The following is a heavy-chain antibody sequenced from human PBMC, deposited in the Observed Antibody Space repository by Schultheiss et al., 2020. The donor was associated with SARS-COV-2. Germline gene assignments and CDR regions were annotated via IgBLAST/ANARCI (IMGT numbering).Heavy chain of an antibody. V-gene: IGHV3-21*05. CDR3: ARDDNDSSGWYYWFDP. CDR1: GFTFSSYS. CDR2: ISSSSSYI. Sequence: GGSLRLSCAASGFTFSSYSMNWVRQAPGKGLEWVSYISSSSSYIYYADSVKGRFTISRDNAKNSLYLQMNSLRAEDTAVYYCARDDNDSSGWYYWFDPWGQGTLVTVSS. D-gene: IGHD6-19*01. J-gene: IGHJ5*02.